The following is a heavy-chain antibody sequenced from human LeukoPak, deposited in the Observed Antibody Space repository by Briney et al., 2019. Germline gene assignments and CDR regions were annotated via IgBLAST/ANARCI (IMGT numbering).Heavy chain of an antibody. CDR2: ISSSSSYT. CDR1: GFTFSDYY. D-gene: IGHD6-13*01. J-gene: IGHJ6*02. Sequence: GGSLRLSCAASGFTFSDYYMSWIRQAPGKWLEWVSYISSSSSYTNYADSVKGRFTISRDNAKNSLYLQMNSLRAEDTAVYYCARPGYSSSRYGMDVWGQGTTVTVSS. CDR3: ARPGYSSSRYGMDV. V-gene: IGHV3-11*06.